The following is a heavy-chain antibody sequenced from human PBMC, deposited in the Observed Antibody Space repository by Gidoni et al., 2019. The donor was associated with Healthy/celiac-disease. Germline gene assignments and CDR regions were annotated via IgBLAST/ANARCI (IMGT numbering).Heavy chain of an antibody. Sequence: EVQLVESGGGLVKPGGSLRLACAASGFTFSNAWMNWVSQAPGKGLEWVGRIKSKTDGGTTDYAAPVKGRFTISRDDSKNTLYLQMNSLKTEDTAVYYCTTDNYDFWSGYLDAARIDPDDPWGQGTLVTVSS. V-gene: IGHV3-15*07. CDR1: GFTFSNAW. J-gene: IGHJ5*02. D-gene: IGHD3-3*01. CDR3: TTDNYDFWSGYLDAARIDPDDP. CDR2: IKSKTDGGTT.